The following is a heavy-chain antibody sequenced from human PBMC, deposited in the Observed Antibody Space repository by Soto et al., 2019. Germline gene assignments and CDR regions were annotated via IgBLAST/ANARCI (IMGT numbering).Heavy chain of an antibody. CDR2: IHHSGST. D-gene: IGHD2-15*01. V-gene: IGHV4-34*01. Sequence: QVQLQQWGAGLLKPSETLSLTCAVYGGSLSGSDWSWIRQPPGTGLEWIGEIHHSGSTYYNPSLKSRVTLSVDTSKNQFSLKLNSVTAADTDVYYCASPGYCSDGTCYPDYWGQGTLVTVSS. J-gene: IGHJ4*02. CDR3: ASPGYCSDGTCYPDY. CDR1: GGSLSGSD.